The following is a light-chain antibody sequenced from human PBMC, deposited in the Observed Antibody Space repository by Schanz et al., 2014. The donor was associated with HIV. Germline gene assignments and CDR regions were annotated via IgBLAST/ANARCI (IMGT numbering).Light chain of an antibody. J-gene: IGLJ2*01. CDR2: EVN. Sequence: QSVLTQPPSASGSPGQSVTISCTGTSSDVGGYNYVSWYQHHPGKAPKLLISEVNKRPSGVPDRFSGSKSGNTASLTISGLQAEDEADYYCSSYTSSSSVVFRGGTKLTVL. V-gene: IGLV2-8*01. CDR3: SSYTSSSSVV. CDR1: SSDVGGYNY.